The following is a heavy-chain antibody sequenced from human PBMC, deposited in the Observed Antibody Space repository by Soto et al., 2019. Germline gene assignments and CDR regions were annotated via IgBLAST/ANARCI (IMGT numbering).Heavy chain of an antibody. V-gene: IGHV1-69*08. CDR2: IIPILGIA. CDR3: ARDGIAAADTGIGY. Sequence: QVQLVQSGAEVKKPGSSVKVSCKASGGTFNSYTISWVRQAPGQGLEWMGRIIPILGIANYAQKFQGRVTITADKSTSTAYMELSSLRSEDTAVYYCARDGIAAADTGIGYWGQGTLVTVSS. CDR1: GGTFNSYT. J-gene: IGHJ4*02. D-gene: IGHD6-13*01.